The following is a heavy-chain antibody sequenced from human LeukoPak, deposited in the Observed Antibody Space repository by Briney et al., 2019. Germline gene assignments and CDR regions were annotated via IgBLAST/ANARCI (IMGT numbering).Heavy chain of an antibody. J-gene: IGHJ4*02. CDR1: GGSISSYY. CDR2: IYDSGST. CDR3: AREGYYGSGNLDY. V-gene: IGHV4-59*01. D-gene: IGHD3-10*01. Sequence: SETLSLTCTVSGGSISSYYWSWIRQPPGKGREWIGHIYDSGSTNYNPSLKSRVTMSLDTSKSQFSLKLSSVTAADTAVYYCAREGYYGSGNLDYWGQGALVTVSS.